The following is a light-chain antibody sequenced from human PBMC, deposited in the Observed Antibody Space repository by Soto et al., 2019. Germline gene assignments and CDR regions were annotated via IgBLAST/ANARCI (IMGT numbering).Light chain of an antibody. Sequence: DIQMTQSPSSLPSSVGDRVTITCRASQSISNYLNWYQQKPGKAPKVLIYAASNLQSGVPSRFSGSGSGTDFTLTISSLQPEDFATYYCQQSYSTQITFGQGTRLEIK. J-gene: IGKJ5*01. CDR1: QSISNY. CDR2: AAS. CDR3: QQSYSTQIT. V-gene: IGKV1-39*01.